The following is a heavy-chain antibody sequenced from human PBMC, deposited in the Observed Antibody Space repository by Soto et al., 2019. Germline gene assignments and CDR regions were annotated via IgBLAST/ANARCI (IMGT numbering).Heavy chain of an antibody. D-gene: IGHD5-18*01. Sequence: PSETLSLTCTVSGGSISSGDYYWSWIRQPPGKGLEWIGYIYYSGSTYYNPSLTSRVTISVDTSKNQFSLKLSSVTAADRAVYYCARGGYSYGYSGWFGPWGQGTLVIVSS. CDR2: IYYSGST. CDR3: ARGGYSYGYSGWFGP. CDR1: GGSISSGDYY. J-gene: IGHJ5*02. V-gene: IGHV4-30-4*02.